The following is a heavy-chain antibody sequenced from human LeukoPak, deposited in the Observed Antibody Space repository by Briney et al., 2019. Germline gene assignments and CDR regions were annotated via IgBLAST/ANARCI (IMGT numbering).Heavy chain of an antibody. V-gene: IGHV3-9*01. J-gene: IGHJ6*01. CDR2: ISWNSGSI. CDR1: GFTFDDYA. CDR3: AKDGGELPHEDYYYGMDV. D-gene: IGHD1-26*01. Sequence: GGSLRLSCAASGFTFDDYAMHWGRQAPGKGLEWVSGISWNSGSIGYADSVKGRFTISRENAKDSLCLQMNSLRAEDTCLYYCAKDGGELPHEDYYYGMDVWGQGTTVTVSS.